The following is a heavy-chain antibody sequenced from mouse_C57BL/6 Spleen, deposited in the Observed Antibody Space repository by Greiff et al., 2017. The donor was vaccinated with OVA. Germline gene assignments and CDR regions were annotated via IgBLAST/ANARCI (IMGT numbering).Heavy chain of an antibody. Sequence: EVKLVESGPGMVKPSQSLSLTCTVTGYSITSGYDWHWIRHFPGNKLEWMGYISYSGSTNYNPSLKSRISITHDTSKNHFFLKLNSVTTEDTATYYCARDPYGSSLYWYFDVWGTGTTVTVSS. CDR2: ISYSGST. J-gene: IGHJ1*03. CDR3: ARDPYGSSLYWYFDV. V-gene: IGHV3-1*01. CDR1: GYSITSGYD. D-gene: IGHD1-1*01.